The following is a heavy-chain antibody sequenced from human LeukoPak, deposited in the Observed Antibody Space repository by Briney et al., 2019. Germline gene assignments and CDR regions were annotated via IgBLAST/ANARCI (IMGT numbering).Heavy chain of an antibody. CDR2: INPSGGST. CDR1: GYTFTGYG. D-gene: IGHD3-22*01. J-gene: IGHJ4*02. V-gene: IGHV1-46*01. Sequence: ASVKVSCKASGYTFTGYGISWVRQAPGQGLEWMGIINPSGGSTSYAQRFQGRVTMTRDMSTSTVYMELSSLRSEDTAVYYCAREATGVVAYLFDYWGQGTLVTVSS. CDR3: AREATGVVAYLFDY.